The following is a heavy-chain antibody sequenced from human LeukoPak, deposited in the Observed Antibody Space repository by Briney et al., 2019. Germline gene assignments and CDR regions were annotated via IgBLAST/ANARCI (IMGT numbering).Heavy chain of an antibody. Sequence: SETLSLTCTVSGGSISSYYWSWIRQPPGKGLEWIGYIYYSGSTNYNPSLKSRVTISVDTSKNQFSLKLSSVTAADTAVYYCARGSRDGYNYEGSYYFDYWGQGTLVTVSS. CDR2: IYYSGST. CDR1: GGSISSYY. V-gene: IGHV4-59*01. CDR3: ARGSRDGYNYEGSYYFDY. D-gene: IGHD5-24*01. J-gene: IGHJ4*02.